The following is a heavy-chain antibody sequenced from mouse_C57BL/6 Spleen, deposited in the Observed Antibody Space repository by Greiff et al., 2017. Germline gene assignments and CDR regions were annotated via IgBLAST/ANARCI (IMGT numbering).Heavy chain of an antibody. Sequence: DVKLVESEGGLVQPGSSMKLSCTASGFTFSDYYMAWVRQVPEKGLEWVANINYDGSSTYYLDSLKSRYTISRDNAKNTLYLQMSSLKSEDTAMYYCARRDYYGSSSSPWFAYWGQGTLVTVSA. CDR2: INYDGSST. D-gene: IGHD1-1*01. CDR1: GFTFSDYY. V-gene: IGHV5-16*02. J-gene: IGHJ3*01. CDR3: ARRDYYGSSSSPWFAY.